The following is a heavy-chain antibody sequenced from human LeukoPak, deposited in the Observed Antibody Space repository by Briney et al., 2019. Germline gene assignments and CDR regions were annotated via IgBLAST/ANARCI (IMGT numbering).Heavy chain of an antibody. CDR2: IYYSGST. J-gene: IGHJ5*02. Sequence: PSGTLSLTCTVSGGSISSYYWSWIRQPPGKGLEWIGYIYYSGSTNYNPSLKSRVTISVDTSKNQFSLKLSSVTAADTAVYYCARDEAAGTFDPWGQGTLVTVSS. CDR1: GGSISSYY. CDR3: ARDEAAGTFDP. V-gene: IGHV4-59*12. D-gene: IGHD6-13*01.